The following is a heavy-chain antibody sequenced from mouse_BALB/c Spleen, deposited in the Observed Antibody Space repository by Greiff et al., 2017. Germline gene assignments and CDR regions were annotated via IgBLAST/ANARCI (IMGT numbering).Heavy chain of an antibody. CDR1: GYTFTDYE. CDR2: IDPETGGT. Sequence: QVQLQQSGAELVRPGASVTLSCTASGYTFTDYEMHWVKQTPVHGLEWIGAIDPETGGTAYNQKFKGKATLTADKSSSTAYLELRSLTSEDSAVYYYKRGEGGFAYWGQGTLVTVSA. V-gene: IGHV1-15*01. J-gene: IGHJ3*01. CDR3: KRGEGGFAY.